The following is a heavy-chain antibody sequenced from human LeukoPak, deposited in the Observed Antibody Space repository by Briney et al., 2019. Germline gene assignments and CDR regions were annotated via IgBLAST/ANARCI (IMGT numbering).Heavy chain of an antibody. D-gene: IGHD6-19*01. CDR3: ARQKAHSSGWYDLLDP. J-gene: IGHJ5*02. CDR1: GFTFSSSA. CDR2: ISNNGGYT. Sequence: GGSLRLSCAASGFTFSSSAMSWVRQAPGKGLEWVSAISNNGGYTYYADSVQGRFTISRDNSKSTLYLQMNSLRAEDTAVYYCARQKAHSSGWYDLLDPWGQGTLVTVSS. V-gene: IGHV3-23*01.